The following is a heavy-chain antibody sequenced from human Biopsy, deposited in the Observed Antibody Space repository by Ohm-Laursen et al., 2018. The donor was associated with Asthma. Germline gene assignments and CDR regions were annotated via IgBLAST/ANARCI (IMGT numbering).Heavy chain of an antibody. CDR2: IKTNRRGA. V-gene: IGHV3-23*01. Sequence: SLRLSCSAPGFTFGNFAMSWARQAPGKGLEWVSTIKTNRRGADYPDPAKGRFTISRDDSKNTLYLQMSSLRAEDTAVYLCARFVQAEEGVFWGQGTRVTVSP. J-gene: IGHJ4*02. CDR1: GFTFGNFA. CDR3: ARFVQAEEGVF. D-gene: IGHD3-3*01.